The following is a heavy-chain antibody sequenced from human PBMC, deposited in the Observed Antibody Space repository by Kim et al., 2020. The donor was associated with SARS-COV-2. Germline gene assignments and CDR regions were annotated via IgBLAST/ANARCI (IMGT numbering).Heavy chain of an antibody. Sequence: SETLSLTCSVSGGSISSDYWSWIRQPPGKGLEWIGYIYYSGSTNYNPSLKSRVTISVDTSKNQFSLKLSSVTAADTAVYYCARIKWGSGWYYFDYWGQGTLVSVS. J-gene: IGHJ4*02. CDR3: ARIKWGSGWYYFDY. D-gene: IGHD6-19*01. CDR1: GGSISSDY. CDR2: IYYSGST. V-gene: IGHV4-59*01.